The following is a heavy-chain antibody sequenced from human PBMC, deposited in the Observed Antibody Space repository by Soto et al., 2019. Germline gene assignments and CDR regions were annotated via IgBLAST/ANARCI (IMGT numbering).Heavy chain of an antibody. CDR3: ARHANPPHGGNRGFDY. Sequence: SETLSLTCTVSGGSISSYYWSWIRQPPGKGLEWIGYIYYSGSTNYNPSLKSRVTISVDTSKNQFSLRLSSVTAADTAVYYWARHANPPHGGNRGFDYWGQGTLVTVSS. V-gene: IGHV4-59*08. CDR1: GGSISSYY. CDR2: IYYSGST. J-gene: IGHJ4*02. D-gene: IGHD2-15*01.